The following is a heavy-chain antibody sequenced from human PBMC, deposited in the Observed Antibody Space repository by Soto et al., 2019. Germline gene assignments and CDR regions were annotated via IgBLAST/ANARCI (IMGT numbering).Heavy chain of an antibody. CDR3: AHKRDWIDAFDI. D-gene: IGHD1-1*01. CDR2: IYWDDDK. J-gene: IGHJ3*02. V-gene: IGHV2-5*02. CDR1: GFSLSTSGVG. Sequence: QITLKESGPTLVKPTQTLTLTCTFSGFSLSTSGVGVGWIRQPPGKALEWLALIYWDDDKRYSPSLKSRLTITKDTSKNQVVLTMTNMYPVDTATYYCAHKRDWIDAFDIWGQGTMVTVSS.